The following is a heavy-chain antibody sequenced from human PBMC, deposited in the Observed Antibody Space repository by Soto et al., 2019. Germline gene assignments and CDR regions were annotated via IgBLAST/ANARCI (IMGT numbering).Heavy chain of an antibody. D-gene: IGHD1-26*01. J-gene: IGHJ4*03. V-gene: IGHV1-3*01. CDR2: INAGNGNT. CDR1: GYTFTSYA. Sequence: SVKVSCKASGYTFTSYAMHWVRQAPGQSLEWMGWINAGNGNTKYSQKFQGRVTITRDTSASTAYMDLSSLRSEDTAVYYWASSEWGHREYYFDYWGQGTMVTVSS. CDR3: ASSEWGHREYYFDY.